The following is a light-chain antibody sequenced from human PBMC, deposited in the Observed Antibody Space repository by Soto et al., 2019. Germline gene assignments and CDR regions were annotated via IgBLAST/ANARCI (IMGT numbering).Light chain of an antibody. Sequence: EIVMTQSPATLSLSLGERPASSCRASQSVSIKLAWYQQKLGQAPRLLIYDTSTRATGIPDRFSGSGSGTDFTLTISSLQTEDFATYYCQQANSFPLTFGGGTKVDIK. CDR3: QQANSFPLT. CDR2: DTS. CDR1: QSVSIK. J-gene: IGKJ4*01. V-gene: IGKV3-15*01.